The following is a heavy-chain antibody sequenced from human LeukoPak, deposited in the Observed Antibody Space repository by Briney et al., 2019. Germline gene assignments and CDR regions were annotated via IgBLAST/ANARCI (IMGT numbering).Heavy chain of an antibody. Sequence: PSETLSLTCTLSGDSISSYYWSWIRQPPGKGLEWIGYMSFSGSTNYNASLKSRVTTSVDIPKNHFSLKLRSVTAGDTAVYYCARRNLQGGLYYWGQGALVTVSS. CDR3: ARRNLQGGLYY. CDR1: GDSISSYY. CDR2: MSFSGST. V-gene: IGHV4-59*01. D-gene: IGHD1-14*01. J-gene: IGHJ4*02.